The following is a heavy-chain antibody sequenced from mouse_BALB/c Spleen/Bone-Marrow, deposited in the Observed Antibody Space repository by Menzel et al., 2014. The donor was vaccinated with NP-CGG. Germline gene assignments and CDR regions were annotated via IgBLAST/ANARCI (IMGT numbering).Heavy chain of an antibody. CDR3: ARWGAYFDY. V-gene: IGHV1-61*01. Sequence: VQLQQSGAELVRPGTPVKLSCKASGYTFTSYWMNWVKQRPGRGLEWIGRIDPSDSDTHYNQKFKDKATLTVDKSSSTAYIQLSSLTSEDSAVYYCARWGAYFDYWGQGTTLTVSS. CDR1: GYTFTSYW. CDR2: IDPSDSDT. J-gene: IGHJ2*01.